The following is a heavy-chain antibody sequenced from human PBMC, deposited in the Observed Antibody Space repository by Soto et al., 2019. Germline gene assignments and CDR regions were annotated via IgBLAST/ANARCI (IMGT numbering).Heavy chain of an antibody. J-gene: IGHJ5*02. Sequence: SETLSLTCAVSGGSISSGGYSWSWIRQPPGKGLEWIGYIYHSGSTYYNPSLKSRVTISVDRSKNQFSLKLSSVTAADTAVYYCARTYYDFWSGYSNWFDPWGQGTLVTVS. D-gene: IGHD3-3*01. CDR1: GGSISSGGYS. CDR3: ARTYYDFWSGYSNWFDP. CDR2: IYHSGST. V-gene: IGHV4-30-2*01.